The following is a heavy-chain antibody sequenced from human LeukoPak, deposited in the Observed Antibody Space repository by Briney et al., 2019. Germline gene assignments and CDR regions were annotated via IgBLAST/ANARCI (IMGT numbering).Heavy chain of an antibody. V-gene: IGHV4-34*01. CDR2: INHSGSS. CDR3: ARGGGSSGYYVDY. Sequence: PSETLSLTCAVYGGSFSGYYWSWIRQPPGKGLEWLGEINHSGSSNYNPSLKSRVTISVDTSKNQFSLKLSSVTAADTAVYYCARGGGSSGYYVDYWGQGTLVTVSS. CDR1: GGSFSGYY. J-gene: IGHJ4*02. D-gene: IGHD3-22*01.